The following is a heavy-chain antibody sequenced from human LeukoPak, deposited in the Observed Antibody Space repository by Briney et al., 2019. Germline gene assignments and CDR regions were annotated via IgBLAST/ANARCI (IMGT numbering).Heavy chain of an antibody. J-gene: IGHJ5*02. Sequence: GASVKVSCKASGYTFTSYAMHWVRQAPGQRLEWMGWINAGNGNTKYSQKFQGRVTITRDTSASTAYMELSSLRSEDTAVYYCARTPLGPYSSSYNWFDPWGQGTLVTVSS. CDR2: INAGNGNT. CDR1: GYTFTSYA. CDR3: ARTPLGPYSSSYNWFDP. D-gene: IGHD6-13*01. V-gene: IGHV1-3*01.